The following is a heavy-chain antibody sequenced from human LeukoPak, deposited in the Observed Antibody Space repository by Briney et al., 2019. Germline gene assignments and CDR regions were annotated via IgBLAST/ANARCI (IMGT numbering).Heavy chain of an antibody. CDR1: GGSISSYY. V-gene: IGHV4-59*01. Sequence: SETLSLTCTVSGGSISSYYWNWIRQPPGKGLEWIGYIYYSGSTNYNPSLKSRVTISVDTSKNQFSLKLYSVTAADAAVYYCARHRGSYLDVNYWGQGTLVTVSS. CDR2: IYYSGST. CDR3: ARHRGSYLDVNY. D-gene: IGHD1-26*01. J-gene: IGHJ4*02.